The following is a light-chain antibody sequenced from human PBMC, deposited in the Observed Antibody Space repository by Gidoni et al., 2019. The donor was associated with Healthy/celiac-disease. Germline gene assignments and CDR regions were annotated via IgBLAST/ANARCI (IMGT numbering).Light chain of an antibody. J-gene: IGLJ2*01. CDR2: QDT. Sequence: SSELTQPPSVSVSPGQTASLTCSGDKLGDKYACWYQQKPGQYPVLVIYQDTKRPSGSPERFSGSNSGNTATLTISGTQAMDEADYYCQAWDSHTGVFGGGTKLTVL. V-gene: IGLV3-1*01. CDR3: QAWDSHTGV. CDR1: KLGDKY.